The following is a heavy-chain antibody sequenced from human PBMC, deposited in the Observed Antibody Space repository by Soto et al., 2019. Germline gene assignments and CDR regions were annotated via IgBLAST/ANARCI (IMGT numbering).Heavy chain of an antibody. J-gene: IGHJ6*02. Sequence: GGSLRLSCAASGFTFSSYGMHWVRQAPGKGLEWVAVIWYDGSNKYYADSVKGRFTISRDNSKNTLYLQMNSLRAEDTAVYYGARDLKREVPTLDVWGQGTKVTVSS. CDR2: IWYDGSNK. V-gene: IGHV3-33*01. CDR1: GFTFSSYG. D-gene: IGHD2-2*01. CDR3: ARDLKREVPTLDV.